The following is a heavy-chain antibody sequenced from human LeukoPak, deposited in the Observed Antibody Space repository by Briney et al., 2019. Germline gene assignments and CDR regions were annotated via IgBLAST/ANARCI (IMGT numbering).Heavy chain of an antibody. V-gene: IGHV3-21*01. D-gene: IGHD2-15*01. CDR2: ISSSSSYI. CDR3: ARDLRIRYCSGGSCQGY. J-gene: IGHJ4*02. CDR1: GFTFSSYA. Sequence: GGSLRLSCAASGFTFSSYAMSWVRQAPGKGLEWVSSISSSSSYIYYADSVKGRFTISRDNAKNSLYLQMNSLRAEDTAVYYCARDLRIRYCSGGSCQGYWGQGTLVTVSS.